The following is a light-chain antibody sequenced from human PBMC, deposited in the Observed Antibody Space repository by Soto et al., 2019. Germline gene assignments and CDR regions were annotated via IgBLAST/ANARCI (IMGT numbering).Light chain of an antibody. Sequence: QSALTQPASVSGSPGQSITISCTGTSDVVGNYNLVSWYQQHPGKAPKLIIYEGNKRPSGVSNRFSGSKSANTASLTISGLRAEDEADYYCSSYTITSAYWVFGGGTKLTVL. CDR2: EGN. CDR1: SDVVGNYNL. CDR3: SSYTITSAYWV. V-gene: IGLV2-14*02. J-gene: IGLJ3*02.